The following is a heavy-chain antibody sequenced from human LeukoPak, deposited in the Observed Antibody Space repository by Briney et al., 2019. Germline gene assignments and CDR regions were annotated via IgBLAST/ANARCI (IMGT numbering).Heavy chain of an antibody. J-gene: IGHJ3*02. Sequence: GGSLRLSCAVSGFTFSDYYMSWIRQAPGKGLEWVSYISSGGSTISHADSVKGRFTISRDNSKNTLYLQMGSLRAEDMAIYYCARDRDGGFAFDIWGQGTLVTVSS. CDR2: ISSGGSTI. CDR1: GFTFSDYY. V-gene: IGHV3-11*04. CDR3: ARDRDGGFAFDI. D-gene: IGHD2-15*01.